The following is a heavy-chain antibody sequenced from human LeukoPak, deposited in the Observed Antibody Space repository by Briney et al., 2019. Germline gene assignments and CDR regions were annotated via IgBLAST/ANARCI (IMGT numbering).Heavy chain of an antibody. J-gene: IGHJ6*03. CDR3: ARGPVYYYYYYMDV. V-gene: IGHV1-2*02. Sequence: ASVKVSCKASGYTFTSYYMHWVRQAPGQGLEWMGWINPNSGGTNYAQKFQGRVTMTRDTSISTAYMELSRLRSDDTAVYYCARGPVYYYYYYMDVWGKGTTVTVSS. CDR2: INPNSGGT. CDR1: GYTFTSYY.